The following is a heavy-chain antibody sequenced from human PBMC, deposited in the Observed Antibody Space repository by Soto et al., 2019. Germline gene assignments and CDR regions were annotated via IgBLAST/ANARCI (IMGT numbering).Heavy chain of an antibody. CDR2: ISSTTNYI. CDR1: GFTFTRYS. Sequence: AGGSLRLSCAASGFTFTRYSMNWVRQAPGKGLEWVSSISSTTNYIYYGDSMKGRFTISRDNAKNSLYLEMNSMRDEDKAVYYCARESEDLTSKFDSWGQGPLVPVSS. CDR3: ARESEDLTSKFDS. V-gene: IGHV3-21*06. J-gene: IGHJ4*02.